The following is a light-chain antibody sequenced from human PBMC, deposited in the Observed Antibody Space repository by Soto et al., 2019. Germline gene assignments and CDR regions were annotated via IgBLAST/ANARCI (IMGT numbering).Light chain of an antibody. CDR3: QQSYSTPIT. Sequence: DIQMTQSPSSLYASVGDSGTITCRASQSISSYLNWYQQKPGKAPKLLIYAASSLQSGVTSRFSGSGSGTDFTLTISSLQPEDFATYYCQQSYSTPITFGQGTRLEIK. V-gene: IGKV1-39*01. J-gene: IGKJ5*01. CDR2: AAS. CDR1: QSISSY.